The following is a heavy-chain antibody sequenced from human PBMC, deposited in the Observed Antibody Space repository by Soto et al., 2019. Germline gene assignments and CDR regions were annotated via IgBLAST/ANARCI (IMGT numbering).Heavy chain of an antibody. CDR2: IFYSGTT. D-gene: IGHD6-13*01. CDR1: GVSIGRRHNF. J-gene: IGHJ5*02. V-gene: IGHV4-39*01. Sequence: SETLSLTCTVTGVSIGRRHNFWGWIRQPPGKGLELIGSIFYSGTTYNNPSLNSRVTLSVDTSKNQFSLKLNPVTAADTAMYYCVSHKTIGAAAGKRWFDPWGQGTLVTVSS. CDR3: VSHKTIGAAAGKRWFDP.